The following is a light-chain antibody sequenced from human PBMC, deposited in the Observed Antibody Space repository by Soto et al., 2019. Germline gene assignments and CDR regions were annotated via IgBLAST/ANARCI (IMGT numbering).Light chain of an antibody. Sequence: EIVLTQSPGTLSLSPGERATLSCRVSQSLSSSYLAWYQQKPGQAPRLLIYGASSRATGIPDRFSGSGSGTDFTLTISRLEPEDFAVYYCQQYVSSPPPMYTFGLGTKLEIK. J-gene: IGKJ2*01. CDR1: QSLSSSY. V-gene: IGKV3-20*01. CDR3: QQYVSSPPPMYT. CDR2: GAS.